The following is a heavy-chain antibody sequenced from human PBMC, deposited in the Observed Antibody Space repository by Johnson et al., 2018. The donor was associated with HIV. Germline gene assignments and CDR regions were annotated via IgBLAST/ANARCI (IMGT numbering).Heavy chain of an antibody. D-gene: IGHD1-7*01. J-gene: IGHJ3*01. CDR2: SGSAGDT. Sequence: VKLVESGGGLVQPGGSLRLSCAASGFTFSTYDMHWVRQAPGKGLEWVSTSGSAGDTYYPASAKGRLTVSRENANHSLYLQMHSLRDGDTAVYYCAREAGTTRSGFDVWGQGTVVTVYS. CDR1: GFTFSTYD. CDR3: AREAGTTRSGFDV. V-gene: IGHV3-13*01.